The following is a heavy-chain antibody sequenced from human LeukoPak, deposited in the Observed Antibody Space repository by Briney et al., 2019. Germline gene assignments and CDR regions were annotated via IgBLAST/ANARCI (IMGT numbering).Heavy chain of an antibody. D-gene: IGHD2-2*01. CDR1: GFTFSSYA. V-gene: IGHV3-23*01. CDR3: AKRCCSSTSCHKRDNWFDP. CDR2: ISGSGGST. Sequence: GGSLRLSCAASGFTFSSYAMSWVRQAPGKGQEWVSAISGSGGSTYYADSVKGRFTISRDNSKNTLYLQMNSLRAEDTAVYYCAKRCCSSTSCHKRDNWFDPWGQGTLVTVSS. J-gene: IGHJ5*02.